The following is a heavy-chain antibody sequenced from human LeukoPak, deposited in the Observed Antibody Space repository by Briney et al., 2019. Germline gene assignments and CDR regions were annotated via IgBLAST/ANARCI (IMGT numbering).Heavy chain of an antibody. CDR2: IYYSGSI. CDR3: ARGHENVWGSYRHHFDY. Sequence: SETLSLTCTVSGGSVSSGSYYWSWILQPPGKGLEWIGYIYYSGSINYNPSLKSRVTISVDTSKNQFSLKLSSVTAADTAVYYCARGHENVWGSYRHHFDYWGQGTLVTVSS. CDR1: GGSVSSGSYY. D-gene: IGHD3-16*02. J-gene: IGHJ4*02. V-gene: IGHV4-61*01.